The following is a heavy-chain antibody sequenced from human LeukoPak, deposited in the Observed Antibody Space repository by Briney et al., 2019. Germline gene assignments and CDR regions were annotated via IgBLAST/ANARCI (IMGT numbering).Heavy chain of an antibody. V-gene: IGHV3-48*03. J-gene: IGHJ4*02. Sequence: GSLRLSCAASGFTFSSYEMNWVRPAPGKGLEWVSYISSRDTSTSYADSLKGRFTISRDNAKNSLYLQMNSLRAEDTAVYYCAKSNAGPGKWNGFDYWGQGTLVTVSS. D-gene: IGHD1-1*01. CDR1: GFTFSSYE. CDR2: ISSRDTST. CDR3: AKSNAGPGKWNGFDY.